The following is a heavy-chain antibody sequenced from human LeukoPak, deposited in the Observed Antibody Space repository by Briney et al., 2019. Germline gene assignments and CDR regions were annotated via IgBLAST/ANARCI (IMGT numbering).Heavy chain of an antibody. Sequence: GGSLRLSCAASGFTFSSYGMHWVRQAPGKGLEWVSSISSSSSYIYYADSVKGRFTISRDNAKNSLYLQMNSLRAEDTAVYYCARDSFMSFDYWGQGTLVTVSS. CDR2: ISSSSSYI. V-gene: IGHV3-21*01. CDR1: GFTFSSYG. J-gene: IGHJ4*02. D-gene: IGHD2/OR15-2a*01. CDR3: ARDSFMSFDY.